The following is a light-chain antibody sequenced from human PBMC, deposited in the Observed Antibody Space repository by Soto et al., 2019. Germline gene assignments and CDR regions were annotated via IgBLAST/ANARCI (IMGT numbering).Light chain of an antibody. CDR2: DAS. V-gene: IGKV3-20*01. J-gene: IGKJ4*01. Sequence: ILMTQSPATLSVSPGERATLSCRASQSVSNNLAWYQQKPGQAPRLLIYDASTRATGIPDRFSGSGSGTDFTLTISRLEPEDFAVYYCQQYGSSPGTFGGGTKVEIK. CDR3: QQYGSSPGT. CDR1: QSVSNN.